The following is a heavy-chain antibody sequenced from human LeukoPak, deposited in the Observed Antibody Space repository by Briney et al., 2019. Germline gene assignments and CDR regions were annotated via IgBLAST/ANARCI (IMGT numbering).Heavy chain of an antibody. D-gene: IGHD5-18*01. Sequence: GGSLRLSCAASGLIFDDYAMHWVRQAPGKGLEWVSLISGDGGGTYYADSVKGRFTISRDNTKNSLYLQMSSLSTEDTALYYCAKDIGYSFGYYYFYSMDVWGQGTTVTVSS. J-gene: IGHJ6*02. CDR1: GLIFDDYA. CDR2: ISGDGGGT. V-gene: IGHV3-43*02. CDR3: AKDIGYSFGYYYFYSMDV.